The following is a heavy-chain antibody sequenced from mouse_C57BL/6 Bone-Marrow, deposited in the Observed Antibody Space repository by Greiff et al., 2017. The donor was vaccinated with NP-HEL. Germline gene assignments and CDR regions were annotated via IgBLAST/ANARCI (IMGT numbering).Heavy chain of an antibody. V-gene: IGHV3-6*01. Sequence: EVHLVESGPGLVKPSQSLSLTCSVTGYSITSCYYWNWIRQFPGNKLEWMGYISYDGSNNYNPSLKNLISITPDTSKNQLFLKLNSVTTEDTATYYCASRVTTAYWGQGTLVTVSA. D-gene: IGHD2-5*01. CDR1: GYSITSCYY. CDR3: ASRVTTAY. CDR2: ISYDGSN. J-gene: IGHJ3*01.